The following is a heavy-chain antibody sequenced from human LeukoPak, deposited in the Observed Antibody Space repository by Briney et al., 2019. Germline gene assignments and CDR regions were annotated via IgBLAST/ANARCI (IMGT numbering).Heavy chain of an antibody. CDR3: ARDLDGYTYGGFLAY. V-gene: IGHV3-48*04. D-gene: IGHD5-18*01. J-gene: IGHJ4*02. CDR1: GFTFSSYS. Sequence: GGSLRLSCAASGFTFSSYSMNWVRQAPGKGLEWVSYIISSSSTIYYADSVKGRFTISRDNAKNSLYLQMNSLRAEDTAVYYCARDLDGYTYGGFLAYWGQGTLVTVSS. CDR2: IISSSSTI.